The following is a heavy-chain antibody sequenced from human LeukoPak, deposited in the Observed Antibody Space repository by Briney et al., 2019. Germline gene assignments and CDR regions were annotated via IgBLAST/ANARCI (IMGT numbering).Heavy chain of an antibody. J-gene: IGHJ4*02. CDR1: GVTVGNNY. CDR3: ARDPPAVAANTYG. D-gene: IGHD6-6*01. Sequence: GGSLRPSCAVSGVTVGNNYMNWVRQAPGKGLEWVSLIYSGGGTHYADSVKGRFTISRDNSKNTLYLQMNSLRVDDTAVYYCARDPPAVAANTYGWGQGTLVTVSS. CDR2: IYSGGGT. V-gene: IGHV3-66*01.